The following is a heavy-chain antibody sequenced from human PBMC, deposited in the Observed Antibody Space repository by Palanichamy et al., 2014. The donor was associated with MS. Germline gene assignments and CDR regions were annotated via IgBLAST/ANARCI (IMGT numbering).Heavy chain of an antibody. V-gene: IGHV1-69*06. CDR3: ARDVLTIFGVVITPYYYYGMDV. CDR2: IIPIFGTA. J-gene: IGHJ6*02. Sequence: QVQLVQSGAEVKKPGSSVKVSCKASGGTFSSYAISWVRQAPGQGLEWMEGIIPIFGTANYAQKFQGRVTITADKSTSTAYMELSSLRSEDTAVYYCARDVLTIFGVVITPYYYYGMDVWGQGTTVTVSS. CDR1: GGTFSSYA. D-gene: IGHD3-3*01.